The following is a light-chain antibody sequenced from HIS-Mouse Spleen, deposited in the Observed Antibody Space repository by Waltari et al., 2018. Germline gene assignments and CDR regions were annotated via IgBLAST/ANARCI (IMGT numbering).Light chain of an antibody. CDR2: EVS. V-gene: IGLV2-8*01. CDR3: SSYAGSNNSLYV. J-gene: IGLJ1*01. CDR1: SSDVGGYNY. Sequence: QSALTQPPPASGSPGQSVTISCTGTSSDVGGYNYVSWHQQHPGKAPKLMIYEVSKRPSGVPDRFSGSKSGNTASLTVSGLQAEDEADYYCSSYAGSNNSLYVFGTGTKVTVL.